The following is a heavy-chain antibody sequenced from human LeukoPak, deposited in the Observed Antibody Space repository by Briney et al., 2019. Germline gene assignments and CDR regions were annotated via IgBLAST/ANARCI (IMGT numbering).Heavy chain of an antibody. D-gene: IGHD2-2*01. CDR3: ARGLGRLRYCSSTSCYSLDY. Sequence: PGGSLRLSCAASGFTFSSYGMHWVRQAPGKGLEWVAVIWYDGSNKYYADSVKGRFTISRDNSKNTLYLQLNSLRAEDTAVYYCARGLGRLRYCSSTSCYSLDYWGQGTLVTVSS. CDR2: IWYDGSNK. V-gene: IGHV3-33*01. CDR1: GFTFSSYG. J-gene: IGHJ4*02.